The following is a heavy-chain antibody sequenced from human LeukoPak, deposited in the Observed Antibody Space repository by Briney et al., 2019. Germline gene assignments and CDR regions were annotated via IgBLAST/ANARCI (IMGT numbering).Heavy chain of an antibody. CDR1: GFTFSNYG. Sequence: GGFMRLSCAASGFTFSNYGMHWVRQAPGKGLEWVAYIRNERSNKYYADSVEGRFTISRDNSKNTLSLQMNSLRLDDTVMYVYARESGFAVAGHNWFDPWGKGTLVTVSS. J-gene: IGHJ5*02. V-gene: IGHV3-30*02. CDR3: ARESGFAVAGHNWFDP. CDR2: IRNERSNK. D-gene: IGHD6-19*01.